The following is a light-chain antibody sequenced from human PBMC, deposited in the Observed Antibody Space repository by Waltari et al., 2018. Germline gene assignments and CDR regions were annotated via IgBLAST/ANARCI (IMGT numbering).Light chain of an antibody. CDR2: NNN. J-gene: IGLJ2*01. CDR1: SSNIGSNY. CDR3: SAWDDSLNAWV. V-gene: IGLV1-44*01. Sequence: QSVLTQAPSASETPGQRVTISCLGSSSNIGSNYINWYQQLPGTAPKLLIYNNNQRPSRVPDRFSGSKSGTSASLAISGLQSADEADNYCSAWDDSLNAWVFGGGTGLTV.